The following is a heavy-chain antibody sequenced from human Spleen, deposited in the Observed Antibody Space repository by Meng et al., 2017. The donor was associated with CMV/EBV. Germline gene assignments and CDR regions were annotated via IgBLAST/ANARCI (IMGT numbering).Heavy chain of an antibody. CDR2: INPNSGGT. CDR3: ARVVVVYGQDDY. CDR1: GYTFTGYY. D-gene: IGHD2-2*01. J-gene: IGHJ4*02. Sequence: QVQRVQSGAEVKKPGGSVKVSCKASGYTFTGYYMHCVRQAPGQGLEWMGWINPNSGGTNYAQKFQGRVTMTRDTSISTAYMELSRLRSDDTAVYYCARVVVVYGQDDYWGQGTLVTVSS. V-gene: IGHV1-2*02.